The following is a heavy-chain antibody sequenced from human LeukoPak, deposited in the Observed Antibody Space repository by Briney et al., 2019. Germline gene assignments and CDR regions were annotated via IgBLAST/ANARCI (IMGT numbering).Heavy chain of an antibody. CDR3: ARPGITVAGSLDY. D-gene: IGHD6-19*01. CDR1: GFTFSSYS. Sequence: GGSLRLSCAASGFTFSSYSMNWVRQAPGKGLEWVSSISSSSSYIYYADSVKGRFTISRDNAKNSLYLQMNSLRAEDTAVYYCARPGITVAGSLDYWGQGTLVTVSS. CDR2: ISSSSSYI. J-gene: IGHJ4*02. V-gene: IGHV3-21*01.